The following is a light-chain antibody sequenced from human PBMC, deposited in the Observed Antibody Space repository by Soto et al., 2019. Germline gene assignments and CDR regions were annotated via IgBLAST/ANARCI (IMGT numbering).Light chain of an antibody. J-gene: IGLJ1*01. CDR1: SSDVGGYNY. V-gene: IGLV2-14*01. Sequence: QSALTQPASGSGAPGQSITISCTGTSSDVGGYNYVSWYQQHPGKAPKLMIYEVSNRPSGVTNRFSGSKSGNTASLTISGLQAEDEADYYCSSYTSSSTLGFVFGTGTKLTVL. CDR2: EVS. CDR3: SSYTSSSTLGFV.